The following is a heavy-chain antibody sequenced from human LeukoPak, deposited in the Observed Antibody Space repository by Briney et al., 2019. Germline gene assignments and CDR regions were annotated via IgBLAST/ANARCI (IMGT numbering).Heavy chain of an antibody. J-gene: IGHJ4*02. CDR2: ISSSSYI. V-gene: IGHV3-21*01. CDR1: GFTFSSYS. Sequence: GGSLRLSCAASGFTFSSYSMNWVRQAPGKGLEWVSSISSSSYIYYADSVKGRFTISRDNAKNSLYLQMNSLRAEDTAVYYCARGMATSTTMVYWGQGTLVTVSS. D-gene: IGHD5-24*01. CDR3: ARGMATSTTMVY.